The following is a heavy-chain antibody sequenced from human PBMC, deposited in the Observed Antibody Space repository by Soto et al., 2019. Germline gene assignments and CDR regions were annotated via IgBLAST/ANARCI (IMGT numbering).Heavy chain of an antibody. V-gene: IGHV4-59*11. D-gene: IGHD3-3*01. CDR3: AREMGPWFLNAVLAP. CDR2: LCYSGNT. CDR1: GYPITSHC. J-gene: IGHJ5*02. Sequence: SETLSLTCTVSGYPITSHCWSWIRQPPGRGLQWIGHLCYSGNTNYNPSLKSRVTISGDTSKNQFSLNLSSVTAADTAVYYGAREMGPWFLNAVLAPWGLGPLVTVS.